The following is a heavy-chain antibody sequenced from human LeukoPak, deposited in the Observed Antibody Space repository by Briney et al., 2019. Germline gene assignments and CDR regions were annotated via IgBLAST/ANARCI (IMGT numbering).Heavy chain of an antibody. Sequence: PGGSLRLSCAASGFNFNNFAMSWVRQAPGKGLEWLSAMTGPADTTYYAESVKGRFTISRDYSKSMVFLQMNSRRVEDTAIYSCAKGAEIDRWGQGTLVTVSS. CDR1: GFNFNNFA. V-gene: IGHV3-23*01. J-gene: IGHJ5*02. CDR3: AKGAEIDR. CDR2: MTGPADTT.